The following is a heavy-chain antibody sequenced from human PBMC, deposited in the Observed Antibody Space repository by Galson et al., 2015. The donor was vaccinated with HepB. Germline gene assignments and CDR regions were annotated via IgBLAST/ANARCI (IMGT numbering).Heavy chain of an antibody. J-gene: IGHJ6*02. Sequence: SVKVSCKASGYTFTSYAMNWVRQAPGQGLEWMGWINTNTGNPTYAQGFTGRFVFSLDTSVSTTYLQISSLKAEDTAVYYCASGGTTVTPLVYYYGMDVWGQGTTVTVSS. CDR1: GYTFTSYA. CDR2: INTNTGNP. V-gene: IGHV7-4-1*02. CDR3: ASGGTTVTPLVYYYGMDV. D-gene: IGHD4-17*01.